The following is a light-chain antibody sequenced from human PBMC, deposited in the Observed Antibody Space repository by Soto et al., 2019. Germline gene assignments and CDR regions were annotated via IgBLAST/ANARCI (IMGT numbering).Light chain of an antibody. CDR2: GAS. CDR3: QQYNTYPGT. J-gene: IGKJ1*01. CDR1: QSIITW. Sequence: DIQMTQSPSTLSASVGDRVTITCRASQSIITWLAWYQQKPGQAPKLLIFGASNLQSGVPLRFRGSGSGTDFTLTISSLQPDVFATYYCQQYNTYPGTFGQGTKVEIK. V-gene: IGKV1-5*03.